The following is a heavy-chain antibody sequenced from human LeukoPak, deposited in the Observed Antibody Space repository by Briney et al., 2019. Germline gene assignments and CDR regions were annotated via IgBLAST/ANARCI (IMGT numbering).Heavy chain of an antibody. J-gene: IGHJ5*02. V-gene: IGHV4-4*02. CDR3: ARVGDSLAAAFDP. Sequence: SETLSLTCAVSGGSISSSNWWSWVRQPPGKGLEWIGEIYHSGSTNYNPSLKSRVTISVDKSKNQFSLKLSSVTAADTAVYYCARVGDSLAAAFDPWGQGTLVTVSS. CDR2: IYHSGST. CDR1: GGSISSSNW. D-gene: IGHD6-13*01.